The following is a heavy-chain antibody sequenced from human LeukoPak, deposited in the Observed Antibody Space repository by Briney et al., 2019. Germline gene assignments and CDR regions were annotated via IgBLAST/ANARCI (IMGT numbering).Heavy chain of an antibody. D-gene: IGHD5-18*01. CDR3: ARHSYGSQFDY. Sequence: SETLSLTCTVSGGSISNYYWSWIRQPPGKGLEWIGYIYYSGSTNYNPSLKSRVTISVDTSKNQFSLKLSSVTAADTAVYYCARHSYGSQFDYWGQGTLVTVSS. CDR1: GGSISNYY. V-gene: IGHV4-59*08. J-gene: IGHJ4*02. CDR2: IYYSGST.